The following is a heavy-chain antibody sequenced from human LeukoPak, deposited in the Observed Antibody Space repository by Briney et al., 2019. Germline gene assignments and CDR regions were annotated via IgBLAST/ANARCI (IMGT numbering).Heavy chain of an antibody. CDR3: ARSSLAVYFDY. Sequence: SETLSLTCTVSGGSISSGSYYWNWIRQPAGKRLEWLGNIFTRGTTNYNASLESRLTISLYTARNQFSLYLSSVTAADTAMYFCARSSLAVYFDYWGQGTLVTASS. V-gene: IGHV4-61*09. CDR1: GGSISSGSYY. CDR2: IFTRGTT. J-gene: IGHJ4*02. D-gene: IGHD6-19*01.